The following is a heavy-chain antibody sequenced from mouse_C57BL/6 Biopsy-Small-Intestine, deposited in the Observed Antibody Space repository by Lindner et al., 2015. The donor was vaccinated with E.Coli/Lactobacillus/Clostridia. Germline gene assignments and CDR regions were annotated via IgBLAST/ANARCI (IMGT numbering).Heavy chain of an antibody. CDR3: AAGGSGGWDNWFDP. Sequence: SVKVSCKASGFTFTRSAVQWVRQARGQRLEWIGWILVGSGNTNYAQKFQERVTITRDMSTSTAYMELSGLRSEDTAVYYCAAGGSGGWDNWFDPWGQGTLVTVS. CDR1: GFTFTRSA. D-gene: IGHD1-3*01. CDR2: ILVGSGNT. J-gene: IGHJ3*01. V-gene: IGHV1S18*01.